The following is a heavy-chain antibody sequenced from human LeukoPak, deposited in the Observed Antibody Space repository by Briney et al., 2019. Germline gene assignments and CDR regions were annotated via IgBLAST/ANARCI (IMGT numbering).Heavy chain of an antibody. CDR2: IIPILGIA. J-gene: IGHJ5*02. V-gene: IGHV1-69*04. CDR3: TRAVTTYNWFDP. D-gene: IGHD4-17*01. CDR1: GGTFSSYA. Sequence: SVKVSCKASGGTFSSYAISWVRQAPGQGLEWMGRIIPILGIANYAQKFQGRVTITADKSTSTAYMELSSLRSEDTAVYYCTRAVTTYNWFDPWAREPWSPSPQ.